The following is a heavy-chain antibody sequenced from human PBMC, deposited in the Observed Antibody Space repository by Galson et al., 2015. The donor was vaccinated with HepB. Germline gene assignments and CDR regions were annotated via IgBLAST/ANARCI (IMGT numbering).Heavy chain of an antibody. Sequence: SVKVSCKASGGTFSSYAISWVRQAPGQGLEWMGGIIPIFGTANYAQKFQGRVTITADESTSTAYMELSSLRSEDTAVYYCARDGRENYDILTGYCHNWFDPWGQGTLVTVSS. V-gene: IGHV1-69*13. D-gene: IGHD3-9*01. CDR2: IIPIFGTA. J-gene: IGHJ5*02. CDR3: ARDGRENYDILTGYCHNWFDP. CDR1: GGTFSSYA.